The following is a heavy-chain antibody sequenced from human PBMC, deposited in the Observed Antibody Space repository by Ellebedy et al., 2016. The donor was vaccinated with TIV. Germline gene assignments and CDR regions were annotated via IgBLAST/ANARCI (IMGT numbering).Heavy chain of an antibody. D-gene: IGHD4-23*01. CDR2: ISYDDKSK. V-gene: IGHV3-30*04. Sequence: PGGSLRLSCAASGFTFNSYAMHWVRQAPGKGLEWVAVISYDDKSKYYADSVKGRFTISRDNSKDTLFLQMNSLRAEDTAIYFCARDPVGVGPAFDVWGQGTMVTVSS. CDR3: ARDPVGVGPAFDV. J-gene: IGHJ3*01. CDR1: GFTFNSYA.